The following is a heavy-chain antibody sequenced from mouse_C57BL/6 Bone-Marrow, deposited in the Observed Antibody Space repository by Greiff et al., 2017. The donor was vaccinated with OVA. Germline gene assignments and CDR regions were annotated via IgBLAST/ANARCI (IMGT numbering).Heavy chain of an antibody. CDR2: IRNGGGST. CDR3: ARPLYYGSSYYAMDY. V-gene: IGHV5-12*01. J-gene: IGHJ4*01. CDR1: GFTFSDYY. D-gene: IGHD1-1*01. Sequence: EVHLVESGGGLVQPGGSLKLSCAASGFTFSDYYMYWVRQTPEKRLEWVAYIRNGGGSTYYPDTVKGRFTISRDNAKNTLYLQMSRLKSEDTAMYYCARPLYYGSSYYAMDYWGQGTSVTVSS.